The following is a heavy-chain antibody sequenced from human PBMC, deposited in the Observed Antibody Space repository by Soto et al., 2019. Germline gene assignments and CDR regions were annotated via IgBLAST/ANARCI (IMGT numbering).Heavy chain of an antibody. D-gene: IGHD6-6*01. CDR1: GDSVSSNSAA. J-gene: IGHJ6*03. V-gene: IGHV6-1*01. CDR3: ARETQYSSSHHYYYYYMDV. Sequence: QSQTLSLTCAISGDSVSSNSAAWNWIRQSPSRGLEWLGRTYYRSKWYNDYAVSVKSRITINPDTSKNQFSLQLNSVTPEDTAVYYCARETQYSSSHHYYYYYMDVWGKGTTVTVSS. CDR2: TYYRSKWYN.